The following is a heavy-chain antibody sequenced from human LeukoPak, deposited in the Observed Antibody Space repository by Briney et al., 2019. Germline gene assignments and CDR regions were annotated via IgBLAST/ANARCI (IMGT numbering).Heavy chain of an antibody. CDR2: IRFDGSIK. CDR3: AKDRGGYKFFDY. D-gene: IGHD5-24*01. CDR1: GFTLSSYA. Sequence: GGSLRLSCAASGFTLSSYAMSWVRQAPGKGLEWVAFIRFDGSIKYSADSEKGRFTVSRDNSKNTVYLQMNGLRHEDTAFYYCAKDRGGYKFFDYWGQGTLVTVSS. J-gene: IGHJ4*02. V-gene: IGHV3-30*02.